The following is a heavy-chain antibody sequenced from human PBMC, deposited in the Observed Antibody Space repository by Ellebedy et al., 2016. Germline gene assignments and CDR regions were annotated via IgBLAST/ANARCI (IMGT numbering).Heavy chain of an antibody. V-gene: IGHV3-15*01. Sequence: GGSLRLXXAASGFTFSSYWMSWVRQAPGKGLEWVGRIKSKTDGGTTDYAAPVKGRFTISRDDSKNTLYLQMNSLKTEDTAVYYCTTGYYYDSSGYYSDAFDIWGQGTMVTVSS. J-gene: IGHJ3*02. D-gene: IGHD3-22*01. CDR3: TTGYYYDSSGYYSDAFDI. CDR1: GFTFSSYW. CDR2: IKSKTDGGTT.